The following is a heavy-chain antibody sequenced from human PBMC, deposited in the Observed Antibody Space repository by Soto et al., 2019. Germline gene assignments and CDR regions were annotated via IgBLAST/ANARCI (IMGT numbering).Heavy chain of an antibody. Sequence: EVQLVESGGGLIQPGGSLRLSCAASGFTFSNAWMRWVRQAPGKGLEWVGRVKSKTDGETTEYAAPVKDRFTISRDDSRNTLYLQRNSLKAEDTGVYYCTTDEPRNKNWGQGTLVTVPS. CDR1: GFTFSNAW. J-gene: IGHJ4*02. CDR3: TTDEPRNKN. V-gene: IGHV3-15*01. CDR2: VKSKTDGETT.